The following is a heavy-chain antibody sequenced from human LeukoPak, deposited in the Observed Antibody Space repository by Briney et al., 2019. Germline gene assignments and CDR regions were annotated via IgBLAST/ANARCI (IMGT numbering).Heavy chain of an antibody. CDR3: ATHYYYYDSSGYYFGYFQH. D-gene: IGHD3-22*01. V-gene: IGHV3-23*01. CDR1: GFTFSSYA. J-gene: IGHJ1*01. CDR2: ISGSGGST. Sequence: GGSLRLSCAASGFTFSSYAMSWVRQAPGKGLEWVSAISGSGGSTYYADSVKGRFTISRDHSKNTLYLRMNSLRAEDTAVYYCATHYYYYDSSGYYFGYFQHWGQGTLVTVFS.